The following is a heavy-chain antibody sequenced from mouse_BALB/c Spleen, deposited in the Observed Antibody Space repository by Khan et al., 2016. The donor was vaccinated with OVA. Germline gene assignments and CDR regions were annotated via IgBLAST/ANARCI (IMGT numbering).Heavy chain of an antibody. Sequence: QIQLVQSGPELKKPGETVKISCKASGYTFTNYGMNWVKQAPGKALKWMGWINTYTGEPKYADDFKGRFAFSLETSASTAYLQINNLKNEDMATXFCARVLNYSGSWFAYWGQGTLVTVSA. CDR3: ARVLNYSGSWFAY. CDR2: INTYTGEP. J-gene: IGHJ3*01. CDR1: GYTFTNYG. V-gene: IGHV9-1*02. D-gene: IGHD1-1*01.